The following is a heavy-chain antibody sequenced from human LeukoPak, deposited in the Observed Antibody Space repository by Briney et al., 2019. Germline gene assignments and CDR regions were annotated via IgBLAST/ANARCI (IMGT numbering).Heavy chain of an antibody. CDR1: GFPFSGYG. D-gene: IGHD5-12*01. CDR2: ISGDGVTT. Sequence: PGEPLRLSCAASGFPFSGYGMHWVRQAPGKGLEYVSGISGDGVTTYYANSVKGRSTISRDNSKNTLDLQMGSLRPEDMAVYYCARDRYSGYDAPFDYWGQGTLVTVST. CDR3: ARDRYSGYDAPFDY. V-gene: IGHV3-64*01. J-gene: IGHJ4*02.